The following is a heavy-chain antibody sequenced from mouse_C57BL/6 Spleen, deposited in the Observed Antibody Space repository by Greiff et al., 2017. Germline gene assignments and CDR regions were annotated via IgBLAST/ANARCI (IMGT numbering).Heavy chain of an antibody. CDR3: ASEDYGSSYGFAY. CDR2: IYPGRGST. Sequence: QVQLQQPGAELVKPGASVKMSCKASGYTFTSYWITWVKQRPGQGLEWIGDIYPGRGSTNYNEKFKSKATLTVDTSSSTAYMQLSSLTSEDSAVYYCASEDYGSSYGFAYWGQGTLVTVSA. D-gene: IGHD1-1*01. CDR1: GYTFTSYW. V-gene: IGHV1-55*01. J-gene: IGHJ3*01.